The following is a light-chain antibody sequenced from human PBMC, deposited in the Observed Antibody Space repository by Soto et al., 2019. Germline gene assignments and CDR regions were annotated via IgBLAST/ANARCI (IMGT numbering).Light chain of an antibody. CDR3: QQSYSTPIT. V-gene: IGKV1-39*01. CDR2: AAS. CDR1: QSISSY. Sequence: DIQMTQSPSSLSASVGDRVTITCRASQSISSYLNWYQQKPGKAPKLLIYAASNLQSGVTSRFSGSGSGTDFTLTIISLQPEDCATYYCQQSYSTPITFGQGTRLESK. J-gene: IGKJ5*01.